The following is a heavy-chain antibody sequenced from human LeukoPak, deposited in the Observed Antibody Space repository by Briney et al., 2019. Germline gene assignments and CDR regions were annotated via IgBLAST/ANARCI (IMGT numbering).Heavy chain of an antibody. V-gene: IGHV3-23*01. CDR1: GFTFSSYA. J-gene: IGHJ4*02. D-gene: IGHD3-22*01. Sequence: PGGSLRLSCAASGFTFSSYAMTWVRQAPGKGLEWVSTFSTSGNNTYYADSVKGRFTISRDNSKNTVYLQMNSLRAEDTAVYYCTQVHDTSGYYYHFDSWGQGTLVTVSS. CDR3: TQVHDTSGYYYHFDS. CDR2: FSTSGNNT.